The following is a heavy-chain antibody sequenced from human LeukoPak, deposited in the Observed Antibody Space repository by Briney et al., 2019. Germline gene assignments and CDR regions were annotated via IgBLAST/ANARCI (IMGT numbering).Heavy chain of an antibody. Sequence: LGESLKISCKGSGYRFPNYWIGWVRQMPGKGLEWMGLIYPGDSDTRYSPSFQGQVTISADKSIGTAYLQCSSLKSSDTAMYYCAIGGDSSTGCYRCFNYWGQGTLVTVSS. J-gene: IGHJ4*02. V-gene: IGHV5-51*01. CDR2: IYPGDSDT. CDR3: AIGGDSSTGCYRCFNY. CDR1: GYRFPNYW. D-gene: IGHD2-2*02.